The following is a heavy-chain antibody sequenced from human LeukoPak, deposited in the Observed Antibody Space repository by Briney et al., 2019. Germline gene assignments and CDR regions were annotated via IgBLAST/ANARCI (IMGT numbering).Heavy chain of an antibody. D-gene: IGHD3-22*01. CDR3: AREYYYDSSGYFY. J-gene: IGHJ4*01. CDR2: INHSGST. CDR1: GGSFSGYY. Sequence: SETLSLTCAVYGGSFSGYYWSCIRQPPGKGLEWIGEINHSGSTNYNPSLKSRVIISVDTSKNQFSLKLSSVTAADTAVYYCAREYYYDSSGYFYWGQGTLVTVSS. V-gene: IGHV4-34*01.